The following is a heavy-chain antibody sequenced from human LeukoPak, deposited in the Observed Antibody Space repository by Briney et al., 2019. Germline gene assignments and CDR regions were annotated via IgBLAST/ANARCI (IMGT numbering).Heavy chain of an antibody. Sequence: GGSLRLSCAASGFTFSTHWMSWVRQAPGKGLEWVANIKEDGSEKYYVDPVKGRLTISRDNAKNSLYLQMNSLRAEDTAVYYCARLNDWRFDYWGQGTLATVSS. D-gene: IGHD3-9*01. V-gene: IGHV3-7*05. CDR3: ARLNDWRFDY. J-gene: IGHJ4*02. CDR1: GFTFSTHW. CDR2: IKEDGSEK.